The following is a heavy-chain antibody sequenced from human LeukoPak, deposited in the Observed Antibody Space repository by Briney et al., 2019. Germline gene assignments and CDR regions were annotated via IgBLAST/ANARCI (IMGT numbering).Heavy chain of an antibody. D-gene: IGHD1-26*01. V-gene: IGHV4-34*01. CDR1: GGSFSGYY. J-gene: IGHJ4*02. CDR2: INHSGST. Sequence: SETLSLTCAVYGGSFSGYYWSWIRQPPGKGLEWIGEINHSGSTNYKPSLKSRVTMSVDTSKNQFSLKLSSVTAADTAVYYCARDKGSGSHVSLWGQGTLVTVSS. CDR3: ARDKGSGSHVSL.